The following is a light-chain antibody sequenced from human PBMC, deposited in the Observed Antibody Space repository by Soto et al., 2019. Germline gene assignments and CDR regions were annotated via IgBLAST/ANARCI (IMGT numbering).Light chain of an antibody. CDR1: TGAVTSGHY. J-gene: IGLJ1*01. CDR2: DTS. V-gene: IGLV7-46*01. Sequence: QAVVTQEPSLTVSPGGTVTLTCGSSTGAVTSGHYPYWFQQKPGQAPRTLIYDTSNKHSWTPARFSGSLLGGKAALTLSSAQPEDEAEYYCLLSYSDARRVFGTGTKLTVL. CDR3: LLSYSDARRV.